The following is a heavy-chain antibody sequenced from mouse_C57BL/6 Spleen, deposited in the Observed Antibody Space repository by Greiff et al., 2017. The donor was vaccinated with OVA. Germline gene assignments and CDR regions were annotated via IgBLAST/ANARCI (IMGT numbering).Heavy chain of an antibody. J-gene: IGHJ3*01. CDR2: IWSGGST. CDR3: ARLPPY. D-gene: IGHD1-1*01. Sequence: QVQLQQSGPGLVQPSQSLSITCTVSGFSLTSYGVHWVRQSPGKGLEWLGVIWSGGSTDYNAAFISRLSISKDNSKSQVFFKMNSLQADDTAIYYCARLPPYWGQGTLVTVSA. CDR1: GFSLTSYG. V-gene: IGHV2-2*01.